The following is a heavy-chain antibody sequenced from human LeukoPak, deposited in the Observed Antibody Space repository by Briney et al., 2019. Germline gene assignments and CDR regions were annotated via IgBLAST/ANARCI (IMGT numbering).Heavy chain of an antibody. CDR3: ATAVGYGGPFDY. V-gene: IGHV1-24*01. Sequence: ASVKVSCKVSGYTLTELSVHWVRQAPGKGLEWMGGFDPEDGETIYAQKFQGRVTMTEDTSTDTAYMELSSLRSEDTAVYYCATAVGYGGPFDYWGQGTLVTVSS. CDR2: FDPEDGET. CDR1: GYTLTELS. D-gene: IGHD4-23*01. J-gene: IGHJ4*02.